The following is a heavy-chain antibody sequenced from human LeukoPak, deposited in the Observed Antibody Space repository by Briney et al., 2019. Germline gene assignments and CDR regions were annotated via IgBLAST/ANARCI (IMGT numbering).Heavy chain of an antibody. V-gene: IGHV1-69*13. CDR3: AREYDYVWGSYRPLHY. Sequence: SVNVSCKASGGTFSSYAISWVRQAPGQGLEWMGGIIPIFGTANYAQKFQGRVTITADESTSTAYMELSSLRSEDTAVYYCAREYDYVWGSYRPLHYWGQGTLVTVSS. CDR2: IIPIFGTA. D-gene: IGHD3-16*02. CDR1: GGTFSSYA. J-gene: IGHJ4*02.